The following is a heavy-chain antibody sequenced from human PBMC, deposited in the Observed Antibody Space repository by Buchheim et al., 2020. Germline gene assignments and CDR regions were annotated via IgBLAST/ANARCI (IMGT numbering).Heavy chain of an antibody. CDR2: IRSKAYGGTT. Sequence: EVQLVESGGGLVQPGRSLRLSCTASGFTFGDYAMSWVRQAPGKGLEWVGFIRSKAYGGTTEYAASVKGRFTISRDDSKSIAYLQMNSLKTEDTAVYYCTFRDSSGYYYLGSYRYWGQGTL. CDR1: GFTFGDYA. D-gene: IGHD3-22*01. CDR3: TFRDSSGYYYLGSYRY. J-gene: IGHJ4*02. V-gene: IGHV3-49*04.